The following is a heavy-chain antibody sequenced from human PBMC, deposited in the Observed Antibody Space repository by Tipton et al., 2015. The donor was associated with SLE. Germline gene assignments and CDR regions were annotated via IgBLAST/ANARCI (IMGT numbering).Heavy chain of an antibody. D-gene: IGHD6-19*01. J-gene: IGHJ4*02. CDR2: IYYSGST. CDR1: GGSVSSGSYY. CDR3: ARALSSGWYYY. V-gene: IGHV4-39*07. Sequence: TLSLTCTVSGGSVSSGSYYWAWIRQPPGKGPEWIGTIYYSGSTNYNPSLKSRVTISVDTSKNQFSLKLSYVTAADTAVYYCARALSSGWYYYWGQGTLVTVSS.